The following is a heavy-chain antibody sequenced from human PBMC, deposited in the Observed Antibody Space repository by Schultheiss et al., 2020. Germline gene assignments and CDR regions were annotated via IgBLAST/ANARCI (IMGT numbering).Heavy chain of an antibody. Sequence: GSLRLSCTVSGGSISSSSYYWGWIRQPPGKGLEWIGSIYYSGSTYYNPSLKSRVTISVDTSKNQFSLKLSSVTAADTAVYYCARHGEAASSFDYWGQGTLVTVSS. D-gene: IGHD6-13*01. J-gene: IGHJ4*02. CDR3: ARHGEAASSFDY. V-gene: IGHV4-39*01. CDR2: IYYSGST. CDR1: GGSISSSSYY.